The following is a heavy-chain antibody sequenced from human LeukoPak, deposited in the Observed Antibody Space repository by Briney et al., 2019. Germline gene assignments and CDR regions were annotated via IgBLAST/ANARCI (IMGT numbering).Heavy chain of an antibody. CDR1: GGSISSYY. Sequence: SETLSLTCTVSGGSISSYYWSWIRQPPGKGLEWIGYIYYSGSTNYNPSLKSRVTISVDTSKNQISLKLSSVTAADTAVYYCARAANGKYYDILTGYYRSPGWFDPWAREPWSPSPQ. CDR3: ARAANGKYYDILTGYYRSPGWFDP. CDR2: IYYSGST. J-gene: IGHJ5*02. D-gene: IGHD3-9*01. V-gene: IGHV4-59*01.